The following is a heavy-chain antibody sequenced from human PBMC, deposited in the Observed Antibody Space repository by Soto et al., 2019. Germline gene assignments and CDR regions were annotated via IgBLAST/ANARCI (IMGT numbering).Heavy chain of an antibody. CDR3: ASPIIVMDLENAAFDT. D-gene: IGHD2-15*01. Sequence: PGGSVRLSCAASGFTFSDYYMSWIRQAPGKGLEWVSYISSSGSTIYYADSVKGRFTISRDNAKNSLYLQMNSLRAEDTAVYYCASPIIVMDLENAAFDTWGQEKILTISS. CDR2: ISSSGSTI. J-gene: IGHJ3*02. CDR1: GFTFSDYY. V-gene: IGHV3-11*01.